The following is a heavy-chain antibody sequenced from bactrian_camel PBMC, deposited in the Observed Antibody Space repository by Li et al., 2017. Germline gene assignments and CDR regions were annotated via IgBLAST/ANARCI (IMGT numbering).Heavy chain of an antibody. CDR3: ATGEGFDCSGAYCSLHY. J-gene: IGHJ4*01. V-gene: IGHV3S1*01. D-gene: IGHD3*01. CDR1: GFTFSNSW. Sequence: HVQLVESGGGSVQAGGSLRLSCTASGFTFSNSWVYWVRQGPGKGLEWVSTITTGTTYYADSVKGRFTGSRDNAKNTVYLQMNSLKSEDTALYFCATGEGFDCSGAYCSLHYWGQGTQVTVS. CDR2: ITTGTT.